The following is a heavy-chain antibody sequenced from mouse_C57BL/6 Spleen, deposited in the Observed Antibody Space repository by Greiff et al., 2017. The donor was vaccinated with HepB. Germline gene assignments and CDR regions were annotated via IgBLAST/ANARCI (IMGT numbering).Heavy chain of an antibody. CDR2: IHPNSGST. J-gene: IGHJ2*01. CDR3: ARGDYYGSSPYYFDY. CDR1: GYTFTSYW. D-gene: IGHD1-1*01. V-gene: IGHV1-64*01. Sequence: VQLQQPGAELVKPGASVKLSCKASGYTFTSYWMHWVKQRPGQGLEWIGMIHPNSGSTNYNEKFKSKATLTVGKSSSTAYMQLSSLTSEDSAVYYCARGDYYGSSPYYFDYWGQGTTLTVSS.